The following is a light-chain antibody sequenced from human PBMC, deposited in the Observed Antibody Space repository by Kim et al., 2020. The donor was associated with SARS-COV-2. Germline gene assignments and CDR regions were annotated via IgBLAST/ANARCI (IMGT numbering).Light chain of an antibody. Sequence: ASLGASVKLTCTLDSGHSGNAIAWHQQQPEKGPRYLMKVNNDGSHSKGDGIPDRFSGSSSGAERYLTISSLQSGDEADYNCQSWGVFGGGTKLTVL. J-gene: IGLJ3*02. CDR1: SGHSGNA. CDR2: VNNDGSH. CDR3: QSWGV. V-gene: IGLV4-69*01.